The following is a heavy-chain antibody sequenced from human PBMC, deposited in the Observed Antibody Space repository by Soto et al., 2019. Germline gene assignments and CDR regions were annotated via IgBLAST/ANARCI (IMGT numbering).Heavy chain of an antibody. CDR3: ARVGFGDYYYHYYMDV. D-gene: IGHD4-17*01. Sequence: QVQLVQSGAEVKKPPASVKVSCKASGYTFTSYDINWVRQATGQGLERMGWMNPNSGKTGYAQKLQGRVTMTRNTSIRTAYMGLRSLRSEDTAVYCCARVGFGDYYYHYYMDVWVKGTTVTVS. J-gene: IGHJ6*03. CDR2: MNPNSGKT. CDR1: GYTFTSYD. V-gene: IGHV1-8*01.